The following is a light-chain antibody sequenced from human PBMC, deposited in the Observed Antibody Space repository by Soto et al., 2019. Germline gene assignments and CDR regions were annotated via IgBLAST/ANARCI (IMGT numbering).Light chain of an antibody. V-gene: IGKV1-5*03. CDR2: EAS. Sequence: DIQMTQSPSTLSASVGDRVAITCRASQSIGSWLAWYQQKPGTAPKLLIYEASSLGSGVPSRFSGSGSGTEFTLTISSLQPDDFATYYCHQYYTYPWTFGQGTKVEVK. J-gene: IGKJ1*01. CDR3: HQYYTYPWT. CDR1: QSIGSW.